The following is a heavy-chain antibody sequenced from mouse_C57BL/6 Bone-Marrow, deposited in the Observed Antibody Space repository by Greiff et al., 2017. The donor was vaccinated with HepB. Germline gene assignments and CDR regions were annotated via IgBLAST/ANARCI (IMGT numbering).Heavy chain of an antibody. CDR1: GYAFSSSW. J-gene: IGHJ1*03. CDR2: IYPGDGDT. Sequence: VQLQQSGPELVKPGASVKISCKASGYAFSSSWMNWVKQRPGKGLEWVGRIYPGDGDTNYNGKFKGKATLTADKSSSTAYMQLSSLPSEDSAVYFCVTTVVTYWYFDVWGTGTTVTVSS. CDR3: VTTVVTYWYFDV. V-gene: IGHV1-82*01. D-gene: IGHD1-1*01.